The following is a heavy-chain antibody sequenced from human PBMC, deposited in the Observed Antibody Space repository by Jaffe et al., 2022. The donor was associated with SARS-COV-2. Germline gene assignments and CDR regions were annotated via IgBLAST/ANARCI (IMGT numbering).Heavy chain of an antibody. CDR2: MNPNSGNT. J-gene: IGHJ6*03. V-gene: IGHV1-8*01. CDR1: GYTFTSYD. CDR3: ARASIRLVLMNYYYYMDV. Sequence: QVQLVQSGAEVKKPGASVKVSCKASGYTFTSYDINWVRQATGQGLEWMGWMNPNSGNTGYAQKFQGRVTMTRNTSISTAYMELSSLRSEDTAVYYCARASIRLVLMNYYYYMDVWGKGTTVTVSS. D-gene: IGHD6-19*01.